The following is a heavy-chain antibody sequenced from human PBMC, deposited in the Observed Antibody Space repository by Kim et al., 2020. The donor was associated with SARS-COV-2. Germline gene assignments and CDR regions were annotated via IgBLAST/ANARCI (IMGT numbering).Heavy chain of an antibody. Sequence: GGSLRLSCVASGFTFSSYTMSWVRQAPGKGLEWVSEIYRDGTAKFYVGSVMGRFTVSRDNSENTLFLQMNSLRDEDTAVYFCAKGHCSSSGYFWGPG. V-gene: IGHV3-23*03. J-gene: IGHJ4*02. CDR2: IYRDGTAK. CDR3: AKGHCSSSGYF. D-gene: IGHD2-2*01. CDR1: GFTFSSYT.